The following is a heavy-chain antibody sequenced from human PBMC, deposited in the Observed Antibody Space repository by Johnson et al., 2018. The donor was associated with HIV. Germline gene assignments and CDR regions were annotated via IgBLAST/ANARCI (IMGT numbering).Heavy chain of an antibody. Sequence: VQLVESGGGLVQPGRSLRLSCAASGFTFDDHAIHWVRQAPGKGLDWVSGISWNSGIIGYADPVKGRFTISRDNSKNTLYLQMNSLRAEDTAVYYCARDPAAAALRAFDIWGQGTMVTVSS. J-gene: IGHJ3*02. CDR2: ISWNSGII. D-gene: IGHD6-13*01. V-gene: IGHV3-9*01. CDR3: ARDPAAAALRAFDI. CDR1: GFTFDDHA.